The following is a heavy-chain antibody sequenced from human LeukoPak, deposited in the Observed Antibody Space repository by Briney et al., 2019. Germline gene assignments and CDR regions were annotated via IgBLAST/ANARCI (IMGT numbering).Heavy chain of an antibody. Sequence: SQTLSLTFAISGDSVSTNSVAWNWIRQSPSRGLEWLGRTSYRSKWYNDYAVSVKSRITITPDTSKNQFSPQLNSVTPEDTAVYYCAREAEITRFDYWGQGTLVTVSS. CDR3: AREAEITRFDY. CDR1: GDSVSTNSVA. CDR2: TSYRSKWYN. V-gene: IGHV6-1*01. J-gene: IGHJ4*02. D-gene: IGHD5-24*01.